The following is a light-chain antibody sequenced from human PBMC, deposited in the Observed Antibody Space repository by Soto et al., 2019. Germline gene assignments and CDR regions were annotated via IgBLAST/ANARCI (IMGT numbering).Light chain of an antibody. CDR1: SGSIASNY. CDR3: QHYDSSNHVV. CDR2: EDN. V-gene: IGLV6-57*04. Sequence: NFMLTQPHSVSESPGKTVTISCTRSSGSIASNYVQWYQQRPGSAPTTVIYEDNQRPSGVPDRFSGSIDSSSNSASHTISGLKTEDEADYYCQHYDSSNHVVFGGGTQLTVL. J-gene: IGLJ2*01.